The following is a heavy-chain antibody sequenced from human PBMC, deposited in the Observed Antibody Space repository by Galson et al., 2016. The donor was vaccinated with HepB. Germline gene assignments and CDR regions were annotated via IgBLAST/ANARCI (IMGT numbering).Heavy chain of an antibody. J-gene: IGHJ3*02. D-gene: IGHD1-26*01. Sequence: SETLSLTCTVSGGSISDSYYYWGWIRQPPGKGPEWIGSIYYSGSTYYNPSLKSRVTISVDTSRNQFSLELTSATAADTAVYYCARQGLLRQLLLHDAFDIWGQGTMVTVSS. CDR3: ARQGLLRQLLLHDAFDI. CDR2: IYYSGST. V-gene: IGHV4-39*01. CDR1: GGSISDSYYY.